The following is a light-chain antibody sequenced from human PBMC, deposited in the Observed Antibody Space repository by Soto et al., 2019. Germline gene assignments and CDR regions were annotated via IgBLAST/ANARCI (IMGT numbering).Light chain of an antibody. Sequence: EIVMTQSPATLSVSPGESATLSCRASQSVSSHLVWYQQKPGQAPRPLIYGASTRATGVPARFSGSGSGTEFTLTISSLQSGDFAVYYCQQGNIWPWTFGQGTKVEIK. CDR2: GAS. CDR3: QQGNIWPWT. CDR1: QSVSSH. J-gene: IGKJ1*01. V-gene: IGKV3-15*01.